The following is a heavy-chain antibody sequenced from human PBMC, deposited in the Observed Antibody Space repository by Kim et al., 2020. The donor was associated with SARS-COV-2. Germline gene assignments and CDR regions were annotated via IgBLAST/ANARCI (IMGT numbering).Heavy chain of an antibody. D-gene: IGHD3-10*01. Sequence: KFQGRVTITRDTSASTAYMELSSLRSEDTAVYYCARKGYYYGSGRDPYDYWGQGTLVTVSS. CDR3: ARKGYYYGSGRDPYDY. J-gene: IGHJ4*02. V-gene: IGHV1-3*01.